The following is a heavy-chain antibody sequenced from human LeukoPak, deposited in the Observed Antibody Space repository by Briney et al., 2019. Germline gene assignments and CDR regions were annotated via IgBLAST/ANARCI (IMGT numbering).Heavy chain of an antibody. CDR2: IYYSGTT. CDR3: AREDPQTTVPEGMDV. Sequence: SETLSLTCTVSGGSISYYYWSWIRQSPGKGLEWIGYIYYSGTTNYNPSLKSRVTISVDTSKNPFSLQLRSVTAEATAVYYCAREDPQTTVPEGMDVWGQGTTVTVSS. CDR1: GGSISYYY. D-gene: IGHD4-17*01. J-gene: IGHJ6*02. V-gene: IGHV4-59*01.